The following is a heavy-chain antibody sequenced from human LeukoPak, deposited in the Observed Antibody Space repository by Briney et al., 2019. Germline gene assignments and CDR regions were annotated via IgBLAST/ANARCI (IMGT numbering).Heavy chain of an antibody. Sequence: GGSLRLSCAASGFTFSSYSMNWVRQAPGKGLEWVSYISSSSSTIYYADSVKGRFTISRDNAKNSLYLQMNSLRDEDTAVYYCARDLPPGSSGWYLGYWGQGTLVTVSS. CDR1: GFTFSSYS. J-gene: IGHJ4*02. V-gene: IGHV3-48*02. D-gene: IGHD6-19*01. CDR3: ARDLPPGSSGWYLGY. CDR2: ISSSSSTI.